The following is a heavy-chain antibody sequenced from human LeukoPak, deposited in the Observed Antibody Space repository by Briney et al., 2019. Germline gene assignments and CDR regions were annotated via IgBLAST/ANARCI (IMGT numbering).Heavy chain of an antibody. CDR1: GYTLTNNW. Sequence: GESLKISCKVSGYTLTNNWIGWVRQVPGKGLEWMGLIYPGDSDTRYSPSFQGQVTISADKSISTAYLQWSSLKASDTAMYYCARGYCSGGSCYHPFDYWGQGTLVTVSS. J-gene: IGHJ4*02. D-gene: IGHD2-15*01. CDR3: ARGYCSGGSCYHPFDY. V-gene: IGHV5-51*01. CDR2: IYPGDSDT.